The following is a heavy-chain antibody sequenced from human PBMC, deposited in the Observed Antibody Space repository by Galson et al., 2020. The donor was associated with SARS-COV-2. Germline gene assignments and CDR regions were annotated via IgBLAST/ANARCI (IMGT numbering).Heavy chain of an antibody. J-gene: IGHJ6*02. Sequence: GGSLRLSCAASGLSVSSLYMSWVRQAPGKGLEWVSIIYSGGSTCYADSVKGRFTISRDNSKNTLFLQMNSLRVEDTAVYYCARDRRSDFWSGFSGKYGMDVWGQGTTVTVSS. D-gene: IGHD3-3*01. CDR3: ARDRRSDFWSGFSGKYGMDV. V-gene: IGHV3-53*01. CDR1: GLSVSSLY. CDR2: IYSGGST.